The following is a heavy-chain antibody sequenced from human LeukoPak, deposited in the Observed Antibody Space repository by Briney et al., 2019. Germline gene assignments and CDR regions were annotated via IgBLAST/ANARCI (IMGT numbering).Heavy chain of an antibody. Sequence: PGGSLRLSCAASGFTFSSYSMNWVRQAPGKGLEWVSSISSSSSYIYCADSVKGRFTISRDNAKNSQYLQMNSLRAQDTAVYYCATLTTPGWFNPWGQGTLVTVSS. CDR3: ATLTTPGWFNP. CDR2: ISSSSSYI. CDR1: GFTFSSYS. V-gene: IGHV3-21*04. D-gene: IGHD1-1*01. J-gene: IGHJ5*02.